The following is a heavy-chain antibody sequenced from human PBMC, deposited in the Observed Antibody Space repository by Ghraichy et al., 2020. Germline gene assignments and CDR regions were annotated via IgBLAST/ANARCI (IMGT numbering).Heavy chain of an antibody. CDR3: AKDKEYSSGCDYYYGMDV. J-gene: IGHJ6*02. V-gene: IGHV1-18*04. D-gene: IGHD6-19*01. CDR1: VYTFTSYG. CDR2: ISAYNCNT. Sequence: ASVKVSCKASVYTFTSYGISWVRQAPGQGIEWMGWISAYNCNTNYAQKLQGRVTMTTDTSTITAYMELRSLRSDDTALYYCAKDKEYSSGCDYYYGMDVWGQGTTGTVSS.